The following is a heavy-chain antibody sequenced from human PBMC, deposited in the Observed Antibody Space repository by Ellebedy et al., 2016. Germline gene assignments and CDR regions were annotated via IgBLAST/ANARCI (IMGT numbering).Heavy chain of an antibody. Sequence: SETLSLTCSVSGGSINNNHWGSWVRQSPGKGLEWIGEISPSGSTNYNPSLKSRVTISVDNSKNQFSLKLRSVTAADTAVYYCARVHRPSYTSGRRFDYWGQGTLVTVSS. J-gene: IGHJ4*02. CDR3: ARVHRPSYTSGRRFDY. CDR2: ISPSGST. CDR1: GGSINNNHW. D-gene: IGHD5-18*01. V-gene: IGHV4/OR15-8*01.